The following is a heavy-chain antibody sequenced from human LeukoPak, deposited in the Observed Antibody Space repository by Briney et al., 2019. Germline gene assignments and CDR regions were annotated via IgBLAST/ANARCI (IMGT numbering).Heavy chain of an antibody. D-gene: IGHD6-19*01. CDR3: AKGALLGITVAVLGY. V-gene: IGHV3-30*18. Sequence: PGRSLRLSCAASGFIFSSYGMHWVRQAPGKGLGWVAVISHDGSNKYYADSVKGRFTISRDNSKNTLYPQMNSLRAEDTAMYYCAKGALLGITVAVLGYWGQGTLVTVSS. CDR2: ISHDGSNK. J-gene: IGHJ4*02. CDR1: GFIFSSYG.